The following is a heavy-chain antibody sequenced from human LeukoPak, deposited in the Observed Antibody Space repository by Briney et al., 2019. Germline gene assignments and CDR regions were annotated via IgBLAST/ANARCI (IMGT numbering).Heavy chain of an antibody. CDR2: VDTSGST. Sequence: SETLSLTCSVSSVSISSFYWTWLRQSAWKGLEWIGRVDTSGSTHYNPSLKGRATMSLDTSKYQFSLRLTSVTVADTAVYYCARGLGGASYYMDVWGKGTTVTVSS. CDR3: ARGLGGASYYMDV. J-gene: IGHJ6*03. D-gene: IGHD3-16*01. CDR1: SVSISSFY. V-gene: IGHV4-4*07.